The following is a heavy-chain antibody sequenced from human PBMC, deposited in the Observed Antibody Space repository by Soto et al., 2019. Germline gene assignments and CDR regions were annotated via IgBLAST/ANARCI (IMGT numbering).Heavy chain of an antibody. CDR1: GVSITPYF. Sequence: QVQLQESGPGLVKPSETLSLTCTVSGVSITPYFWSWIRQPAGKAPEWVGHIYASGRTTYIPSLKSRVTMFVSPTQVSLRLTSVTAADTAVYYCARHFDVDPSLDQYYFDLWGRGALVTVSS. J-gene: IGHJ2*01. CDR3: ARHFDVDPSLDQYYFDL. D-gene: IGHD3-9*01. V-gene: IGHV4-4*07. CDR2: IYASGRT.